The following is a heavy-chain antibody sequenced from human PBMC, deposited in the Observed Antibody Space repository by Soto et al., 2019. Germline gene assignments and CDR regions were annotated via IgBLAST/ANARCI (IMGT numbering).Heavy chain of an antibody. CDR1: GFTFSTYG. D-gene: IGHD6-19*01. J-gene: IGHJ6*02. CDR3: ARLPRSGWDHYYYGMDV. Sequence: QVQLVESGGGVVQAGGSLGLSCTASGFTFSTYGMHWVRQAPGKGPEWVAVMSHDGSHKAFLDSVKGRFIISRDNSKNTLDLQMNSLGPDDTAVYYCARLPRSGWDHYYYGMDVWGQGTTVIVSS. CDR2: MSHDGSHK. V-gene: IGHV3-30*03.